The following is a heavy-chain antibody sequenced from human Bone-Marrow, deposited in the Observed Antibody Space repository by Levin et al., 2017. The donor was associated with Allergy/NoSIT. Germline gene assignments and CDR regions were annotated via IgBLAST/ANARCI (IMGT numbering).Heavy chain of an antibody. Sequence: SGPTLVKPTQTLTLTCTFSGFSLSTSGVGVGWIRQPPGKALEWLALIYWHDDKRYSPSLKRRLTITKDTSKNQVVLTMTNMDPVDTATYLCAHRLYCSSTSCPAQRGDYFDYWGQGTLVTVSS. CDR1: GFSLSTSGVG. CDR3: AHRLYCSSTSCPAQRGDYFDY. J-gene: IGHJ4*02. CDR2: IYWHDDK. V-gene: IGHV2-5*01. D-gene: IGHD2-2*01.